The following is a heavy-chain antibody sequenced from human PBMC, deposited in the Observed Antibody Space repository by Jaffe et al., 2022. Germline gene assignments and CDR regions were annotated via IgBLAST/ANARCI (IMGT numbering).Heavy chain of an antibody. J-gene: IGHJ4*02. CDR2: IYHSGST. Sequence: QVQLQESGPGLVKPSETLSLTCAVSGYSISSGYYWGWIRQPPGKGLEWIGSIYHSGSTYYNPSLKSRVTISVDTSKNQFSLKLSSVTAADTAVYYCARSFIDSFYYVGYFDYWGQGTLVTVSS. CDR1: GYSISSGYY. D-gene: IGHD3-16*01. CDR3: ARSFIDSFYYVGYFDY. V-gene: IGHV4-38-2*01.